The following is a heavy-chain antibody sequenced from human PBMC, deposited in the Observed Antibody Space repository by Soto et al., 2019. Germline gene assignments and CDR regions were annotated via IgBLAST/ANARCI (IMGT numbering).Heavy chain of an antibody. D-gene: IGHD6-19*01. CDR3: AKTPDSHGWYYFDY. CDR2: ISGGAGSA. CDR1: GFTFSIYA. J-gene: IGHJ4*02. V-gene: IGHV3-23*01. Sequence: EVQLLESGGALVQPGGSLRLSCAASGFTFSIYAMTWVRQAPGKGLEWVSVISGGAGSAYYADSVKGRFTVSRDSSRNTLYLQMNSLRAEDTAVYYCAKTPDSHGWYYFDYWGQGTLVTVSS.